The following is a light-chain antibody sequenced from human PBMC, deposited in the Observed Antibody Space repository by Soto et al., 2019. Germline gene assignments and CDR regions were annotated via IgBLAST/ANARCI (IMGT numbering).Light chain of an antibody. J-gene: IGLJ3*02. Sequence: QSVLTQPASVSGSPGQSITISCTGTSSDVGGYNYVSWYQQHPGKAPKLMIYEVSNRPSGVSNRFSGSKSGNTASLTISGLQTEDAADYYCSSFTSISTWVFGGGTKVTVL. V-gene: IGLV2-14*01. CDR3: SSFTSISTWV. CDR2: EVS. CDR1: SSDVGGYNY.